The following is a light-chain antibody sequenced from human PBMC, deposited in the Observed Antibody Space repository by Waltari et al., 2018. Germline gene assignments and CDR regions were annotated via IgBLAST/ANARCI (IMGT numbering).Light chain of an antibody. CDR2: DVN. CDR1: SSDIGRYNY. CDR3: SSYTSTTTPFV. V-gene: IGLV2-14*03. J-gene: IGLJ1*01. Sequence: QSALTQPASVSGSPGQSITISCTGTSSDIGRYNYVSWYQQHPGKALKLIIYDVNNRPSGISVPFSGSKSANSPSLTISGLQVEDEADYFCSSYTSTTTPFVFGSGTKVTVL.